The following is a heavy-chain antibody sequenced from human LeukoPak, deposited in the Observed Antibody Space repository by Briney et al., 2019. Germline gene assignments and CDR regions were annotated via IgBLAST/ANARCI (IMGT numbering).Heavy chain of an antibody. J-gene: IGHJ4*01. CDR3: ARDGTAAGLYFDL. Sequence: GGSLRLSCAVSGFTFTDYWVNWVRRAPGKGLEWVASIRQDGGEKSYMASVKGRFTISRDNTKDSLYLQINSLRAEDTDVYYCARDGTAAGLYFDLWGQGILVTVSS. CDR2: IRQDGGEK. CDR1: GFTFTDYW. D-gene: IGHD6-13*01. V-gene: IGHV3-7*01.